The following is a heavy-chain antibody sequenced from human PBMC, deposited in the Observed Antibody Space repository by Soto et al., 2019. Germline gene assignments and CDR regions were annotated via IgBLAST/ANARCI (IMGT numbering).Heavy chain of an antibody. CDR1: GFTFSSYG. D-gene: IGHD4-4*01. V-gene: IGHV3-23*04. CDR2: ISGSGGST. Sequence: VQLVESGGGVVQPGRSLRLSCAASGFTFSSYGMHWVRQAPGKGLEWVSAISGSGGSTYYADSVKGRFTISRDNSKNTLYLQMNSLRAEDTAVYYCAKDTVTTYDYYYGMDVWGQGTTVTVSS. CDR3: AKDTVTTYDYYYGMDV. J-gene: IGHJ6*02.